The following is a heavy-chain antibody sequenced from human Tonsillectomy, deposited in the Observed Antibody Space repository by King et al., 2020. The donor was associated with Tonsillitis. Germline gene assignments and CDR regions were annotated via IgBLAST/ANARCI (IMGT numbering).Heavy chain of an antibody. Sequence: VQLVESGGGLVQPGGSLRLSCAASGFTFNNYAMSWVRQAPGKGLEWVSAIIGSGDSTHCADSVKGRFTISRDNSKNTLYLQMNSLRAEDTAVYYCAKDLTRDGDTAMVHFDYWGQGTLVTVSS. CDR1: GFTFNNYA. CDR3: AKDLTRDGDTAMVHFDY. CDR2: IIGSGDST. V-gene: IGHV3-23*04. J-gene: IGHJ4*02. D-gene: IGHD5-18*01.